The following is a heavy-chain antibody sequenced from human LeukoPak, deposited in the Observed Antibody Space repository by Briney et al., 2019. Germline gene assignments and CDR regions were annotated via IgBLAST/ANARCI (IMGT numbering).Heavy chain of an antibody. CDR2: IYYSGST. J-gene: IGHJ4*02. V-gene: IGHV4-59*01. Sequence: SETLSLTCTVSGGSISSYYWSWIRQPPGKGLEWLGYIYYSGSTNYNPSLKSRVTISVDTSKNQFSLKLSSVTAADTAVYYCARGPPYSSSRYFDYWGQGTLVTVSS. CDR3: ARGPPYSSSRYFDY. D-gene: IGHD6-13*01. CDR1: GGSISSYY.